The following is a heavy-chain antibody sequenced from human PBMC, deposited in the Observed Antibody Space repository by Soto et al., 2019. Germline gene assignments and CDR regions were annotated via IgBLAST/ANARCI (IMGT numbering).Heavy chain of an antibody. J-gene: IGHJ4*02. V-gene: IGHV3-21*01. CDR3: ARQQYCTNGVCYG. Sequence: WGSPRLSCASSGLTFSSSSMNWVRQAPGKGLEWVSSISSSSSYIYYADSVKGRFTISRDNAKNSLYLQMNSLRAEDTAVYYCARQQYCTNGVCYGWGQGTLVTVSS. CDR1: GLTFSSSS. D-gene: IGHD2-8*01. CDR2: ISSSSSYI.